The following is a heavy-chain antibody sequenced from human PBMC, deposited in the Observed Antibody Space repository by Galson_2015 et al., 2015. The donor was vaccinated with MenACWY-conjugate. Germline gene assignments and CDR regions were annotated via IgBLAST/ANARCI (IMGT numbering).Heavy chain of an antibody. Sequence: SETLSLTCTVSGGSISSSSYYWGWIRQPPGKGLEWIGSIYYSRSTYYNPSLKSRVTISVDTSKNQFSLKLSSVTAADTAVYYCARERIAVAGPVSYFDYWGQGTLVTVSS. CDR1: GGSISSSSYY. D-gene: IGHD6-19*01. J-gene: IGHJ4*02. CDR3: ARERIAVAGPVSYFDY. CDR2: IYYSRST. V-gene: IGHV4-39*02.